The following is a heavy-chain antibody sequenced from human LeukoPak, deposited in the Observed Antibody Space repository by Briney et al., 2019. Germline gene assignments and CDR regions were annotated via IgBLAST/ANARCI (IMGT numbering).Heavy chain of an antibody. Sequence: PSETLSLTCTVSGGSISSSSYYWGWIRQPPGKGLEWIGSIYYSGSTYYNPSLKSRVTISVDTSKNQFSLKLSSVTAADTAVYYCASGTPYSSSWYPADYWGQGTLVTVSS. CDR2: IYYSGST. J-gene: IGHJ4*02. V-gene: IGHV4-39*07. CDR1: GGSISSSSYY. CDR3: ASGTPYSSSWYPADY. D-gene: IGHD6-13*01.